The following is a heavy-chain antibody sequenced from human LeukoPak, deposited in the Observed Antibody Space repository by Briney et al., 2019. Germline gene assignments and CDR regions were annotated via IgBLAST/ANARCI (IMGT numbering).Heavy chain of an antibody. CDR3: ARGWNSGSYFDY. J-gene: IGHJ4*02. CDR1: GYTFTSYA. D-gene: IGHD1-26*01. CDR2: INAGNGNT. Sequence: ASVKVSCKASGYTFTSYAMHWVRQAPGQRLEWMGWINAGNGNTKYSQKFQGRVTITRDTSASTVYMELSSLRSEDTAVYYCARGWNSGSYFDYWGQGTLVTVSS. V-gene: IGHV1-3*01.